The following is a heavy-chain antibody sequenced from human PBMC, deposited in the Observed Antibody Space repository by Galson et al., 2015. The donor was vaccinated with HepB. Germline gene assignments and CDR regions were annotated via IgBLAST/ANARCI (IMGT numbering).Heavy chain of an antibody. CDR3: ARHGDSSSGTYYAFDY. V-gene: IGHV4-39*01. CDR1: GGSISSSSYY. J-gene: IGHJ4*02. CDR2: IYYSGST. D-gene: IGHD3-10*01. Sequence: TLSLTCTVSGGSISSSSYYWGWIRQPPGKGLEWIGSIYYSGSTYYNSSLKSRVTISIDTSNNQFSLELTSVTAADTTVYYCARHGDSSSGTYYAFDYWGQGTLVTVSS.